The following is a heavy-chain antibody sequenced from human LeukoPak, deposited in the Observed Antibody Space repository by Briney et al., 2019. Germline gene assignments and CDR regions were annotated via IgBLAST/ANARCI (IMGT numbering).Heavy chain of an antibody. CDR2: IYSGGST. V-gene: IGHV3-66*01. CDR3: ARGNSGYDSLPGY. J-gene: IGHJ4*02. D-gene: IGHD5-12*01. Sequence: GGSLRLSCAASGFTVSSNYMSWVRQAPGKGLEWVSVIYSGGSTYYADSVKGRFTISRDNSKNTLYLQMNSLRAEDTAVYYCARGNSGYDSLPGYWGQGTLVTVSS. CDR1: GFTVSSNY.